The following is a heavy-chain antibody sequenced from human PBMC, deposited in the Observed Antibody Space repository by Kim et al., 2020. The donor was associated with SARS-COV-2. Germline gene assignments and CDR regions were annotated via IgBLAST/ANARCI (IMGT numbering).Heavy chain of an antibody. D-gene: IGHD6-13*01. CDR3: ARGWYPYYFDY. CDR2: IYYSGST. V-gene: IGHV4-59*13. CDR1: GGSISRYY. Sequence: SETLSLTCTVSGGSISRYYWSWIRQPPGKGLEWIGYIYYSGSTNYNPSLKSRVTISVDTSKNQFSLKLSSVTAADTTVYYCARGWYPYYFDYWGQGTLVT. J-gene: IGHJ4*02.